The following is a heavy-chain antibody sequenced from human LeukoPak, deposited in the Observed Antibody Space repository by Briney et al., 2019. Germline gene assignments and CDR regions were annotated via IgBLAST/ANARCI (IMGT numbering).Heavy chain of an antibody. Sequence: GGSLRLSCAASGFTVSSNYMSWVRQAPGKGLEWVSVIYSGASTYYAYSVKGRFTISRDNSKNTVYLQMNSLRAEDTAVYYCARGIGVYYYMDVWGKGTTVTVSS. D-gene: IGHD6-19*01. CDR3: ARGIGVYYYMDV. CDR1: GFTVSSNY. J-gene: IGHJ6*03. CDR2: IYSGAST. V-gene: IGHV3-66*01.